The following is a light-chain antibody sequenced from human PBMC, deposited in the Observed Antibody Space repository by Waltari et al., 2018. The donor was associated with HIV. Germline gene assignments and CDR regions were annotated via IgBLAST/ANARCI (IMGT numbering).Light chain of an antibody. Sequence: EVVLTQSPGTLSLSLGERATLSCRASQSLGNTFLAWYQQKPGQGPRLLIYGASRRATGTPDRFSGSRSGTDFTLTISGLEPEDFAVYYCHQYESSPFTFGPGTKVVVK. CDR2: GAS. J-gene: IGKJ3*01. CDR3: HQYESSPFT. CDR1: QSLGNTF. V-gene: IGKV3-20*01.